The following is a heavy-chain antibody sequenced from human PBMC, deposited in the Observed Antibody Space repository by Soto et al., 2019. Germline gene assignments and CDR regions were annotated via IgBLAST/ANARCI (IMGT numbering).Heavy chain of an antibody. CDR3: ARDVGTAMVTGDY. Sequence: VASVKVSCKASGGTFSSYAISWVRQAPGQGLEWMGGIIPIFGTANYAQKFQGRVTITAGKSTSTAYMELSSLRSEDTAVYYCARDVGTAMVTGDYWGQGTLVTVSS. D-gene: IGHD5-18*01. J-gene: IGHJ4*02. CDR1: GGTFSSYA. V-gene: IGHV1-69*06. CDR2: IIPIFGTA.